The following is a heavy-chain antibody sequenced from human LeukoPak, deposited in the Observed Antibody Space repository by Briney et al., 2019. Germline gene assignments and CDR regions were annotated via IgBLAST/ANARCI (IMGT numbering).Heavy chain of an antibody. CDR2: IYSGGST. V-gene: IGHV3-53*01. D-gene: IGHD2-15*01. Sequence: GGSLRLLCAASGFTFSSNYMSWVRQAPGKGLEWVSVIYSGGSTYYADSVKGRFTISRDNSKNTLYLQMNSLRAEDTAVYYCARTVVVVAAEFDYWGQGTLVTVSS. CDR1: GFTFSSNY. CDR3: ARTVVVVAAEFDY. J-gene: IGHJ4*02.